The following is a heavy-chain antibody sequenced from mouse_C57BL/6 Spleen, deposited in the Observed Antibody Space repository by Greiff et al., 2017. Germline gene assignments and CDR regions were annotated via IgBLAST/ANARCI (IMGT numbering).Heavy chain of an antibody. CDR2: IYPGDGDT. Sequence: VQVVESGPELVKPGASVKISCKASGYAFSSSWMNWVKQRPGKGLEWIGRIYPGDGDTNYNGKFKGKATLTADKSSSTAYMQLSSLTSEDSAVYVCASAIYAMDYWGQGTSVTVSS. J-gene: IGHJ4*01. CDR3: ASAIYAMDY. V-gene: IGHV1-82*01. CDR1: GYAFSSSW.